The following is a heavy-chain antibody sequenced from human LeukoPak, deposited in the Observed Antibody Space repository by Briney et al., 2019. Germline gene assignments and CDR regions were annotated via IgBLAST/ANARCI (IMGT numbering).Heavy chain of an antibody. CDR3: AREAHYGDYLIDY. CDR1: GGSVSSGSYY. Sequence: SETLSLTCTVSGGSVSSGSYYWSWIRQPPGKGLEWIGYIYYSGSTNYNPSLKSRVTISVDTSKNQFSLKLSSVTAADTAVYYCAREAHYGDYLIDYWGLGTLVTVSS. J-gene: IGHJ4*02. V-gene: IGHV4-61*01. CDR2: IYYSGST. D-gene: IGHD4-17*01.